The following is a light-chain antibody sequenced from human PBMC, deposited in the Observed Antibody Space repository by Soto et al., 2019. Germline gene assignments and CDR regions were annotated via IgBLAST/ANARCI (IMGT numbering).Light chain of an antibody. J-gene: IGKJ1*01. CDR1: QSISDT. CDR3: QQYTSSPWT. V-gene: IGKV3D-15*02. Sequence: EIVMTQSPATLSVSPGGRATLSCRASQSISDTLAWYQQKPGQAPRLLIYGASTRATGIPDRFSGSGSGTDFTLTVSRLEPEDFAVYYCQQYTSSPWTFGQGTKVDI. CDR2: GAS.